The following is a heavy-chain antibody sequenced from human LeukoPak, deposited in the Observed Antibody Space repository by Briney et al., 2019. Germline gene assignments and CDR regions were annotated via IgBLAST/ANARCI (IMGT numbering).Heavy chain of an antibody. Sequence: SETLSLTCTVSGGSISSSSYYWGWIRQPPGKGLEWIGSIYYSGSTYYNPSLKSRVTISVDTSKNQFSLKLSSVTAADTAVYYCARHYDSSGYWYYFDYWGQGILVTVSS. V-gene: IGHV4-39*01. CDR3: ARHYDSSGYWYYFDY. J-gene: IGHJ4*02. CDR1: GGSISSSSYY. D-gene: IGHD3-22*01. CDR2: IYYSGST.